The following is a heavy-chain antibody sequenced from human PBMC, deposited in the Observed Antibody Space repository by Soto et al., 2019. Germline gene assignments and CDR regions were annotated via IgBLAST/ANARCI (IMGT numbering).Heavy chain of an antibody. Sequence: EVQLLESGGGLVQPGGSLRLSCAASGVTFSSYAMSWVRQAPGKGLEWVSGISGSGDSTDYADSVKGRFTISRDNSKNTLYLQMNSLRAEDTAVYYCAKSDSPGVYSGYARLDCWGQGTLVTVSS. CDR2: ISGSGDST. D-gene: IGHD5-12*01. J-gene: IGHJ4*02. V-gene: IGHV3-23*01. CDR1: GVTFSSYA. CDR3: AKSDSPGVYSGYARLDC.